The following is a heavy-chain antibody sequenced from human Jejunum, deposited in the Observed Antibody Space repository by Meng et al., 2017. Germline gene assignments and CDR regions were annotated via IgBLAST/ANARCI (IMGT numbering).Heavy chain of an antibody. CDR3: ARRIRGGSYLG. CDR1: GGSFNSYF. D-gene: IGHD1-26*01. J-gene: IGHJ4*02. V-gene: IGHV4-34*01. Sequence: QVHLRQWGAGLLKPSETLSPTGGVYGGSFNSYFWNWIRQPPGKGLEWIGEIHHSGSTNYNPSLESRVTISRDTSKKQFSLRLSSVTAADTAVYYCARRIRGGSYLGWGQGTLVTVSS. CDR2: IHHSGST.